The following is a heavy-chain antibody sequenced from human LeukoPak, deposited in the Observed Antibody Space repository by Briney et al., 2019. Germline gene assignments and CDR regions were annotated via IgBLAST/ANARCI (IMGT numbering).Heavy chain of an antibody. V-gene: IGHV3-23*01. CDR1: GFTVSNNY. Sequence: GGSLRLSCAASGFTVSNNYMRWVRQAPGKGLEWVSATSGSGGNTYYADSVKGRFTISRDNSKKTLYLQLSRLRAEDTAVYYCAKDPGVARFGELWNYLDPWGQGTLVTVSS. CDR2: TSGSGGNT. CDR3: AKDPGVARFGELWNYLDP. J-gene: IGHJ5*02. D-gene: IGHD3-10*01.